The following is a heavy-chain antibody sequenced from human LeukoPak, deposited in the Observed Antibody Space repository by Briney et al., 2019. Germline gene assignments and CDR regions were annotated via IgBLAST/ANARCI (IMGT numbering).Heavy chain of an antibody. V-gene: IGHV1-2*02. CDR2: INPDSGGT. Sequence: GASVRVSCQASGYTYTDYYLHSVRPAAGHGLEGMGWINPDSGGTNYPQKFQGRVTMTRDTSISTAYMELSRLRSDDTAVYYCARDHGYYDILTRNYHLYFFDYWGQGTLVTVSS. CDR1: GYTYTDYY. D-gene: IGHD3-9*01. CDR3: ARDHGYYDILTRNYHLYFFDY. J-gene: IGHJ4*02.